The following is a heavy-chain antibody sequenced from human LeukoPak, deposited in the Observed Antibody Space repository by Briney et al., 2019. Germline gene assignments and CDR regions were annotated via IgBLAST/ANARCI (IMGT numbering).Heavy chain of an antibody. V-gene: IGHV1-8*01. J-gene: IGHJ4*02. CDR3: ARVPSGYKRGYYFDY. D-gene: IGHD5-18*01. CDR1: GYTFTIYD. Sequence: ASVTVSCTASGYTFTIYDINWVRHAPGQGLEWMGWMNPNSGNTGYAQKFQGRVTMTRNTSISTAYMELSSMRSKDTAVYYCARVPSGYKRGYYFDYWGQGTLVTVSS. CDR2: MNPNSGNT.